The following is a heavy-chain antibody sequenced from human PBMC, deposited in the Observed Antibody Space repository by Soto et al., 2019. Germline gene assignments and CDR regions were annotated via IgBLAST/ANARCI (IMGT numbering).Heavy chain of an antibody. CDR1: GGSFSGYY. D-gene: IGHD4-4*01. J-gene: IGHJ6*02. CDR2: INHSGST. V-gene: IGHV4-34*01. Sequence: SETLSLTCAVYGGSFSGYYWSWIRQPPGKGLEWIGEINHSGSTNYNPSLKSRVTISVDTSKNQFSLKLSSVTAADTAVYYCSVTTSGHQPTYYYYYGMDVWGQGTTVTVSS. CDR3: SVTTSGHQPTYYYYYGMDV.